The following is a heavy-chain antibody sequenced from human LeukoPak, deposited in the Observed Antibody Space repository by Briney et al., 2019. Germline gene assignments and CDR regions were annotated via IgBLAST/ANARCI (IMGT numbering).Heavy chain of an antibody. CDR2: ISAYNVNT. V-gene: IGHV1-18*01. Sequence: ASVKVSCKASGYSFTSYGISWVRQAPGQGLEWMGCISAYNVNTNYAHTLQGRVTMTTDTSASTPYMELRSLRSDDTAVYYCARVVYYYDSSGSRGDFWGRGTLVTVSS. D-gene: IGHD3-22*01. J-gene: IGHJ4*02. CDR1: GYSFTSYG. CDR3: ARVVYYYDSSGSRGDF.